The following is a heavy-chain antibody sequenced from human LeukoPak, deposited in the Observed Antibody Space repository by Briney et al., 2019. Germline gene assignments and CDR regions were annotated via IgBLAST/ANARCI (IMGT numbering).Heavy chain of an antibody. J-gene: IGHJ3*02. Sequence: GGSLRLSCAASGFTFSSYAMSWVRQAPGKGLEWVSAISGSGGSTYYADSVKGRFTISRDNAKNSLYLQMNSLRAEDTTLYYCAKGDRDLLAFDIWGQGTMVTVSS. D-gene: IGHD2-15*01. CDR2: ISGSGGST. CDR3: AKGDRDLLAFDI. V-gene: IGHV3-23*01. CDR1: GFTFSSYA.